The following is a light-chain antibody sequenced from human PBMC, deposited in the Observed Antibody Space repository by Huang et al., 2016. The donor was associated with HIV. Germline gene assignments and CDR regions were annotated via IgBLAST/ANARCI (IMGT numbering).Light chain of an antibody. CDR3: QQSFSTLTWT. Sequence: DIQMTQSPSSLSASVGDRVTITCRASQSISNYLNWYQQKTGKAPTFLMFAASSLQSRVPSMFIGNGSGTNFTLTINSLQPEDFATYYCQQSFSTLTWTFGQGTKVEIK. V-gene: IGKV1-39*01. CDR1: QSISNY. CDR2: AAS. J-gene: IGKJ1*01.